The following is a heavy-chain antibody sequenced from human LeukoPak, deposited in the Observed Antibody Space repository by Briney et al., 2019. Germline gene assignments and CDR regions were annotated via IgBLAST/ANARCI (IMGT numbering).Heavy chain of an antibody. J-gene: IGHJ6*03. CDR2: IYNSGSA. V-gene: IGHV4-61*02. D-gene: IGHD3-3*01. CDR3: ARRGFGVVIIGAPAGGYYYYYMDV. Sequence: SETLSLTCIVSGGSISSATYYWSWIRQPAGKGLEWIGRIYNSGSANYNPSLKSRVTISVDTSKNQFSLKLSSVTAADTAVYYCARRGFGVVIIGAPAGGYYYYYMDVWGKGTTVTVSS. CDR1: GGSISSATYY.